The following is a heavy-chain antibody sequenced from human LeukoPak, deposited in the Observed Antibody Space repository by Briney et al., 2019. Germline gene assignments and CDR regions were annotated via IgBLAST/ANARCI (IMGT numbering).Heavy chain of an antibody. D-gene: IGHD6-19*01. CDR1: GFTFSSYS. CDR2: ISSSSSYI. V-gene: IGHV3-21*01. CDR3: SRYGKITIAVAQHPSDY. J-gene: IGHJ4*02. Sequence: GGSLRLSYAASGFTFSSYSMNWVRQAPGKGLEWVSSISSSSSYIYYADSVKGRFTISRDNAKNSLYLQMNSLRAEDTAVYYCSRYGKITIAVAQHPSDYWGQGTLVTVSS.